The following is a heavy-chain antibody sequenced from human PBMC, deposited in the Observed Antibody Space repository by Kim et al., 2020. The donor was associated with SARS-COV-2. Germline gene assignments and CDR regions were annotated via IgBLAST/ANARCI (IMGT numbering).Heavy chain of an antibody. Sequence: SQTLSLTCTVSGGSISSGSYYWSWIRQPAGKGLEWIGRIYTSGSTNYNPSLKSRVTISVYTSKNQFSLKLSSVTAADTAVYYCARGEYCSGCSCYAGSLSSKAEYFQHWGQGTLGTVS. V-gene: IGHV4-61*02. CDR1: GGSISSGSYY. CDR3: ARGEYCSGCSCYAGSLSSKAEYFQH. D-gene: IGHD2-15*01. J-gene: IGHJ1*01. CDR2: IYTSGST.